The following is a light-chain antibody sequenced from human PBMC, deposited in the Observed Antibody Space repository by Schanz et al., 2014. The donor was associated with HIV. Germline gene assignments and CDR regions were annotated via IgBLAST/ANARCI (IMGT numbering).Light chain of an antibody. J-gene: IGKJ1*01. V-gene: IGKV2-28*01. CDR1: QSLPNSNGYNY. CDR2: LGS. Sequence: DVVMTQSPLSLPVTLGQPASISCRSSQSLPNSNGYNYLDWYLQKPGKSPQLLIYLGSNRASGVPDRFSGSGSGTDFTLKISRVEAEDVGVYYCLQALQIPWTFGQGTKVEIK. CDR3: LQALQIPWT.